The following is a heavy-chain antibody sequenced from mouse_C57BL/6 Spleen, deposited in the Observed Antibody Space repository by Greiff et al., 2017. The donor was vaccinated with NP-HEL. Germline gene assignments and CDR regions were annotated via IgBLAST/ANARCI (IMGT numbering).Heavy chain of an antibody. D-gene: IGHD1-1*01. CDR3: ARTITTVVAPYYAMDY. CDR2: IYPGDGDT. J-gene: IGHJ4*01. V-gene: IGHV1-82*01. Sequence: QVHVKQSGPELVKPGASVKISCKASGYAFSSSWMNWVKQRPGKGLEWIGRIYPGDGDTNYNGKFKGKATLTADKSSSTAYMQLSSLTSEDSAVYFGARTITTVVAPYYAMDYWGQGTSVTVSS. CDR1: GYAFSSSW.